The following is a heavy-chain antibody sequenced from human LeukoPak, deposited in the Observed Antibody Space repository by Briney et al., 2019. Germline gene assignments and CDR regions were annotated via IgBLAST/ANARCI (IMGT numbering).Heavy chain of an antibody. D-gene: IGHD2-2*01. CDR3: ARRARYCSSTSCSPPNYYYYYYMDV. V-gene: IGHV4-4*09. CDR1: GGSISSYY. J-gene: IGHJ6*03. Sequence: SETLSLTCTVSGGSISSYYWSWIRQPPGKGLEWTGYIYTSGSTNYNPSLKSRVTISVDTSKNQFSLKLSSVTAADTAVYYCARRARYCSSTSCSPPNYYYYYYMDVWGKGTTVTVSS. CDR2: IYTSGST.